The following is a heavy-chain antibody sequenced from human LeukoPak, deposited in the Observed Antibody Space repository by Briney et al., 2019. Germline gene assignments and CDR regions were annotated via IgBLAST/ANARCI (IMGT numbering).Heavy chain of an antibody. J-gene: IGHJ4*02. CDR1: GYTFTGYY. D-gene: IGHD3-10*01. V-gene: IGHV1-2*02. CDR2: INPNSGGT. CDR3: ARTYYGSGSYYND. Sequence: ASVKVSCTASGYTFTGYYMHWVRQAPGQGLEWMGWINPNSGGTNYAQKFQGRVTMTRDTSISTAYMELSRLRSDDTAVYYCARTYYGSGSYYNDWGQGTLVTVSS.